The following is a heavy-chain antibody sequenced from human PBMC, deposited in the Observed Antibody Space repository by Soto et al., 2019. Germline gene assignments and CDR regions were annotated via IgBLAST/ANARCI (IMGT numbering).Heavy chain of an antibody. D-gene: IGHD4-17*01. CDR2: ISAYNGNT. CDR1: GYTFTSYG. CDR3: ARDIWSDDYGDYAPGSYYYYGMDV. V-gene: IGHV1-18*01. Sequence: QVQLVQSGAEVKKPGASVKVSCKASGYTFTSYGISWVRQAPGQGLEWMGWISAYNGNTNYAQKLQGRGTMTTDTSTSTAYMELRSLRSDDTAVYYCARDIWSDDYGDYAPGSYYYYGMDVWGQGTTVTVSS. J-gene: IGHJ6*02.